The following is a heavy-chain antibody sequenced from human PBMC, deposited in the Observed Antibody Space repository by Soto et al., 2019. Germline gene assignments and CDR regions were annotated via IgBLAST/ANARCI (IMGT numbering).Heavy chain of an antibody. V-gene: IGHV3-30*18. J-gene: IGHJ6*02. CDR1: GFTFSTYG. D-gene: IGHD6-13*01. CDR3: AKDPTPYSSNWDYYYGMDV. CDR2: ISYDGSNK. Sequence: QVQLVESGGGVVQPGRSLRLSCAASGFTFSTYGMHWVRQAPGKRLEWMAAISYDGSNKYYADSVKGRFTISRDNSKNTLYLQMNSLRAEDTAVYYCAKDPTPYSSNWDYYYGMDVWGQGTTVTVSS.